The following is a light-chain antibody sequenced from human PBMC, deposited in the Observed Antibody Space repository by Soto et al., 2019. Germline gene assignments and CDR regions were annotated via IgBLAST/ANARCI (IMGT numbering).Light chain of an antibody. CDR1: SSGVGGYNY. CDR2: EVS. V-gene: IGLV2-8*01. J-gene: IGLJ2*01. CDR3: SSYAGSNNLV. Sequence: QSAMTQPPSASGSPGQSVTISCTGTSSGVGGYNYVSWYQQHPGKAPKLMIYEVSKRPSGVPDRFSGSKSGNTASLTVSGLQPEDEADYYCSSYAGSNNLVFGGGTKLTVL.